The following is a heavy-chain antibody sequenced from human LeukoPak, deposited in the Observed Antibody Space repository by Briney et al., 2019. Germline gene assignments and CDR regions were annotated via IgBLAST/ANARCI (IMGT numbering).Heavy chain of an antibody. D-gene: IGHD3-22*01. Sequence: GGSLRLSCAASGFTFSSYAMHWVRQAPGKGLEWVAVISYDGSNKYYADSVKGRFTISRDNSKNTLYLQMNSLRAEDTAVYYCARARTVYYYDSSGYFDYWGQGTLVTVSS. CDR3: ARARTVYYYDSSGYFDY. CDR2: ISYDGSNK. CDR1: GFTFSSYA. J-gene: IGHJ4*02. V-gene: IGHV3-30-3*01.